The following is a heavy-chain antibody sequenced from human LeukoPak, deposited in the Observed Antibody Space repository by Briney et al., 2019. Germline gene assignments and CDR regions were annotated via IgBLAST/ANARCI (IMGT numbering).Heavy chain of an antibody. CDR3: ARPLQGIVGATGFDY. Sequence: PGESLKISCQGSEYSFATYWIAWLRQMPGKGLEWMGIIYPSDSDTRYSPSFQGQVTTSADKSIKTAYLQWSSLKASDTAMYYCARPLQGIVGATGFDYWGQGTLVTVSS. J-gene: IGHJ4*02. CDR1: EYSFATYW. V-gene: IGHV5-51*01. D-gene: IGHD1-26*01. CDR2: IYPSDSDT.